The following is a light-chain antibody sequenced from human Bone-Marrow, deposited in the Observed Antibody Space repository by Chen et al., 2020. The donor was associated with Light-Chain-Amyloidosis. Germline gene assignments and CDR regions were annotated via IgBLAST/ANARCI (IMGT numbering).Light chain of an antibody. CDR1: QDIKTG. CDR2: DAS. J-gene: IGKJ3*01. CDR3: PHYDHGPQFA. Sequence: DIQMTQSPSSLSASIGGRVTITCQASQDIKTGLNWYQQKPGTAPKLLIFDASSLETGVPSRFSGSRSGTEFTLTISNLYLEDAATYYCPHYDHGPQFAFGPGTKV. V-gene: IGKV1-33*01.